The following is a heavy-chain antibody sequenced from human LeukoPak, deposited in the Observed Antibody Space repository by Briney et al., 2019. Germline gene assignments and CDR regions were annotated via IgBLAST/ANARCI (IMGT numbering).Heavy chain of an antibody. J-gene: IGHJ3*02. V-gene: IGHV4-4*07. CDR2: IYTSGST. CDR3: ARGLRDFWSGTYAFDI. CDR1: GGSISSYY. Sequence: PSETLSLTCTVSGGSISSYYWSWNRQPAGKGLEWIGRIYTSGSTNYNPSLKSRVTMSVDTSKNQFSLRLSSVTAADTAVYYCARGLRDFWSGTYAFDIWGQGTMVTVSS. D-gene: IGHD3-3*01.